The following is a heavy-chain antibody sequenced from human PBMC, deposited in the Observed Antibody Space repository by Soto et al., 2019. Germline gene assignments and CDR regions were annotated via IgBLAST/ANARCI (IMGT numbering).Heavy chain of an antibody. CDR2: ISYDGISK. CDR1: GFTFSSYA. V-gene: IGHV3-30-3*01. CDR3: AKDGYLDTYYFDY. Sequence: QVQLVESGGGVVQPGRSLRLSCAASGFTFSSYAMHWVRQAPGKGLEWVAVISYDGISKHYADSVKVRFSISRDDSENTLYVQMNSLRAEDTAVYYCAKDGYLDTYYFDYGGQGTLVTVSS. J-gene: IGHJ4*02. D-gene: IGHD3-9*01.